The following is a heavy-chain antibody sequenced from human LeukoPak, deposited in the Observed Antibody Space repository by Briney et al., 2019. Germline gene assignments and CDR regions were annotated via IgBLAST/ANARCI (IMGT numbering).Heavy chain of an antibody. CDR2: TSGSGGST. Sequence: GGSLTLSCAASGFTFSSYAMSRVRQAPGKELEWVSATSGSGGSTYYADSVKGRFTISRDNSKNTLYLQMNSLRAEDTAVYYCAKVREWLLLGYYFDYWGQGTLGTVSS. D-gene: IGHD3-22*01. CDR3: AKVREWLLLGYYFDY. V-gene: IGHV3-23*01. J-gene: IGHJ4*02. CDR1: GFTFSSYA.